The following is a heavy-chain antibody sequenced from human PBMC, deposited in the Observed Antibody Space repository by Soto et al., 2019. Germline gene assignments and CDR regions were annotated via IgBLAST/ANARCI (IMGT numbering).Heavy chain of an antibody. CDR3: SKGYCSSTSCLPPTDY. D-gene: IGHD2-2*01. CDR1: GFTFSSYA. V-gene: IGHV3-23*01. J-gene: IGHJ4*02. Sequence: GGSLRLSCAASGFTFSSYAMGWVRQAPGKGLEWVSAISGSGGSTYYADSVKGRFTISRDNSKNTLYLQMNSLRAEDTAVYYCSKGYCSSTSCLPPTDYWGQGTLVTVSS. CDR2: ISGSGGST.